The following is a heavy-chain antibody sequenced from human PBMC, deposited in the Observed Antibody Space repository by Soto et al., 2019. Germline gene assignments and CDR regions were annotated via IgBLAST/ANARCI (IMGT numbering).Heavy chain of an antibody. D-gene: IGHD4-17*01. CDR3: ARSNGDYGDY. CDR1: GGSLSDYS. Sequence: PSETLSLTCAVYGGSLSDYSWTWIRQAPRRGLEWIGEVDTSGITNYNPSLESRVTISVDRSKNQFSLKLSSVTAADTAVYYCARSNGDYGDYWSQGTQVTVSS. CDR2: VDTSGIT. J-gene: IGHJ4*02. V-gene: IGHV4-34*01.